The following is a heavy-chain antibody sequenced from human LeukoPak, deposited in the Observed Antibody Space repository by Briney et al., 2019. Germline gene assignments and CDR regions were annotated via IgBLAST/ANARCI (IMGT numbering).Heavy chain of an antibody. CDR2: ISYDGSNK. V-gene: IGHV3-30*18. CDR3: AKGTQWLDDYYYGMDV. D-gene: IGHD6-19*01. J-gene: IGHJ6*02. CDR1: GFTFSSYG. Sequence: PGGSLRLSCAASGFTFSSYGMHWVRQAPGKGLEWVAVISYDGSNKYYADSVKGRFTISRDNSKNTLYLQMNSLRAEDTAVYYCAKGTQWLDDYYYGMDVWGQGTTVTVSS.